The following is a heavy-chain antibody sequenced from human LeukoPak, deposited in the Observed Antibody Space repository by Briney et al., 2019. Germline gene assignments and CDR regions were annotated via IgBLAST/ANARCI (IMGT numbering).Heavy chain of an antibody. CDR1: GFTFSSSA. D-gene: IGHD1-1*01. CDR2: ISGSGGTT. CDR3: AKGRNWNRNAFDI. V-gene: IGHV3-23*01. J-gene: IGHJ3*02. Sequence: GGSLRLSCAGSGFTFSSSAMTWVRQAPGKGLEWVSAISGSGGTTYHADSVKGRFTSTRDNSKNTLFLQMNRLRAEDTAVYYCAKGRNWNRNAFDIWGQGTMLTVSS.